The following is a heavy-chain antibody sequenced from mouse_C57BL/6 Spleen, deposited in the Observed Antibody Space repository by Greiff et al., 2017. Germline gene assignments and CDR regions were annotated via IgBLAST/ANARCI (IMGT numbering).Heavy chain of an antibody. Sequence: VQGVESDAELVKPGASVKISCKVSGYTFTDHTIHWMKQRPEQGLEWIGYIYPRDGSTKYNEKFKGKATLTADKSSSTAYMQLNSLTSEDSAVYCCASYGSRTPYFDYWGQGTTLTVSS. CDR2: IYPRDGST. CDR3: ASYGSRTPYFDY. CDR1: GYTFTDHT. D-gene: IGHD1-1*01. J-gene: IGHJ2*01. V-gene: IGHV1-78*01.